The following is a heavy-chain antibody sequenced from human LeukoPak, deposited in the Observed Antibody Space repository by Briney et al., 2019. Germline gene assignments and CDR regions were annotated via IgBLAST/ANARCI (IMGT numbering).Heavy chain of an antibody. Sequence: PGGSLRLSCAASGFTFSSYWMSWVRQAPGKGLEWVANIKQDGSGKYYVDSVKGRFTIPRDNAKNSLYLQMNSLRAEDTAVYYCASLRDYDWFDPWGQGTLVTVSP. V-gene: IGHV3-7*01. CDR2: IKQDGSGK. CDR1: GFTFSSYW. D-gene: IGHD4-17*01. CDR3: ASLRDYDWFDP. J-gene: IGHJ5*02.